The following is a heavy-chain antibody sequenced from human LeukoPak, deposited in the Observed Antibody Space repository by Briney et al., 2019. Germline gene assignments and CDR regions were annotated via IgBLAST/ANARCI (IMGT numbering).Heavy chain of an antibody. J-gene: IGHJ3*02. D-gene: IGHD3-22*01. CDR2: ISSSSSTI. CDR3: ARAKYDSSGYYYSGFDI. CDR1: GFTFSSFS. V-gene: IGHV3-48*04. Sequence: GGSLRLPCAASGFTFSSFSMNWVRQAPGKGLEWVSYISSSSSTIYYADSVKGRFTMSRDNAKKSLYLQMNSLGAGDTAMYYCARAKYDSSGYYYSGFDIWGQGTMVTVSS.